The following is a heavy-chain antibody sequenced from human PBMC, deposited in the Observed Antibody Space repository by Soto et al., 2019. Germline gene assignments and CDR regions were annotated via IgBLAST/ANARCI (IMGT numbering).Heavy chain of an antibody. CDR2: ISYDGSNK. CDR3: AKDRVQSGLGEVDY. V-gene: IGHV3-30*18. Sequence: QVQLVESGGGVVQPGRSLRLSCAASGFTFSTNGMHWVRQAPGNGLEWVAVISYDGSNKYYADSVKGRLTISRDNSKNTLYLQMNSLRAEDTAVYYCAKDRVQSGLGEVDYWGQGTLVTVSS. J-gene: IGHJ4*02. CDR1: GFTFSTNG. D-gene: IGHD3-16*01.